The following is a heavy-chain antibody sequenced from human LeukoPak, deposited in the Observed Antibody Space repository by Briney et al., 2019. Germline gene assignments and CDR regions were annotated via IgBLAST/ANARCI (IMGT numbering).Heavy chain of an antibody. J-gene: IGHJ4*02. CDR1: GFTFDNYA. D-gene: IGHD6-19*01. CDR3: AKVRGTYSSGYFFDY. Sequence: GGSLRLSCAASGFTFDNYAMHWVRQAPGKGLEWLSIISWNSGYICYADSMEGRFTISRDNAKKSLDLQMNSLRAEDTAFYYCAKVRGTYSSGYFFDYWGQGTLVTVSS. V-gene: IGHV3-9*01. CDR2: ISWNSGYI.